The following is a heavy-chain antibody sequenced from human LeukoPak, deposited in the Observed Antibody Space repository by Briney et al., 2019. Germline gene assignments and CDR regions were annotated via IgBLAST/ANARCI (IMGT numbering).Heavy chain of an antibody. D-gene: IGHD3-22*01. CDR1: GGSISSGSYY. Sequence: PSETLSLTCTVSGGSISSGSYYWSWIRQPAGKGLEYIGRIYTSGSTSYNPSLKSRVTISVDTSKNQFSLRLSSVTAADTAVYYCARVTGYMIEDYFDYWGQGTLVTVSS. J-gene: IGHJ4*02. CDR3: ARVTGYMIEDYFDY. CDR2: IYTSGST. V-gene: IGHV4-61*02.